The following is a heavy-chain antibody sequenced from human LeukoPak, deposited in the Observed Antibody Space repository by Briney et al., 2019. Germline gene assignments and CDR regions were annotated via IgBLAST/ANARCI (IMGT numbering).Heavy chain of an antibody. CDR1: GFTFTSHW. CDR2: IKQDGSAK. CDR3: ARGNPLAMIVVVITSGIDI. Sequence: PGGSLRLSCAASGFTFTSHWMSWVRQAPGKGLEWVATIKQDGSAKYYVDSVKGRFTISRDNAKNSVYLQMSSLRAEDTAVYYCARGNPLAMIVVVITSGIDIWGQGTMVTVSS. V-gene: IGHV3-7*01. D-gene: IGHD3-22*01. J-gene: IGHJ3*02.